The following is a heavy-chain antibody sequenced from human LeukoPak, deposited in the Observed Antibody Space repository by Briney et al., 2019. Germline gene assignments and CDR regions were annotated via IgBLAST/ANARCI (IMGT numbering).Heavy chain of an antibody. D-gene: IGHD6-13*01. CDR1: GGSISSYY. Sequence: PSETLSLTCTVSGGSISSYYWSWIRQPPGKGLEWLGYIYYSGSTNYNPSLKSRVTISVDTSKNQFSLKLSSVTAADTAVYYCARDLSSSWTYWYFDLWGRGTLVTVSS. CDR2: IYYSGST. CDR3: ARDLSSSWTYWYFDL. V-gene: IGHV4-59*01. J-gene: IGHJ2*01.